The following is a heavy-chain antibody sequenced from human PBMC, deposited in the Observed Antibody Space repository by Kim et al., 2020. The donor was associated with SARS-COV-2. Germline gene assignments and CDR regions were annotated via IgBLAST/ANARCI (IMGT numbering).Heavy chain of an antibody. CDR1: GGSVITNNYY. V-gene: IGHV4-61*01. CDR3: VREGGGNYYDYVVEI. Sequence: SETLSLTCTVSGGSVITNNYYWSWIRQSPGRGLEWIAYIHHSGRTMYNPSLPRRVIISVYTSKNEFYLKVPTVSPADTATYYCVREGGGNYYDYVVEIWGKGTTVTVYS. CDR2: IHHSGRT. J-gene: IGHJ6*04. D-gene: IGHD3-16*01.